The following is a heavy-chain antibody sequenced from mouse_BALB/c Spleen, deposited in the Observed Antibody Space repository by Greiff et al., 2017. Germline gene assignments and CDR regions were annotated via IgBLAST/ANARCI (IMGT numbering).Heavy chain of an antibody. CDR3: ARRAVYGAFAY. J-gene: IGHJ3*01. Sequence: EVQGVESGGGLVKPGGSLKLSCAASGFTFSSYAMSWVRQSPEKRLEWVAEISSGGSYTYYPDTVTGRFTISRDNAKNTLYLEMSSLRSEDTAMYYCARRAVYGAFAYWGQGTLVTVSA. V-gene: IGHV5-9-4*01. CDR1: GFTFSSYA. D-gene: IGHD1-2*01. CDR2: ISSGGSYT.